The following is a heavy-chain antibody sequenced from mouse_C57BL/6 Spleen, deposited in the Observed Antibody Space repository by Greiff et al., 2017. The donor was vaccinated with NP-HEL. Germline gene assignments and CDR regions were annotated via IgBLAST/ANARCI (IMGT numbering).Heavy chain of an antibody. V-gene: IGHV5-12*01. Sequence: EVMLVESGGGLVQPGGSLKLSCAASGFTFSDYYMYWVRQTPEKRLEWVAYISNGGGSTYYPDTVKGRFTISRDNAKNTLYLQMSRLKSEDKAMYYCARGYYGSSYSYAMDYWGQGTSVTVSS. CDR1: GFTFSDYY. CDR2: ISNGGGST. D-gene: IGHD1-1*01. J-gene: IGHJ4*01. CDR3: ARGYYGSSYSYAMDY.